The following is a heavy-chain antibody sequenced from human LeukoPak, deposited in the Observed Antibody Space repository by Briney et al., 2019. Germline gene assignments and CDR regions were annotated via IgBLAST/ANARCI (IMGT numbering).Heavy chain of an antibody. CDR2: ISGSGGST. CDR3: AKSYKGFGDMVRGVIRAFDI. J-gene: IGHJ3*02. Sequence: PGGSLRLSCAASGFTFSSYAMSWVRQAPGKGLEWVSAISGSGGSTYYADSVKGRFTISRDNSKNTLYLQMNSLRAEDTAVYYCAKSYKGFGDMVRGVIRAFDIWGQGTMVTVSS. D-gene: IGHD3-10*01. CDR1: GFTFSSYA. V-gene: IGHV3-23*01.